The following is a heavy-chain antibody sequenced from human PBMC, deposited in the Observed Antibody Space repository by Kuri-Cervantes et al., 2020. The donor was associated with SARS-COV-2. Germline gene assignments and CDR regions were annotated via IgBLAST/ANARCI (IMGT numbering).Heavy chain of an antibody. CDR1: GGSISSSSYY. Sequence: GSLRLSCTVSGGSISSSSYYWGWIRQPPGKGLEWIGSIYYSGSTYYNPSLKSRVTISVDTSKNQFSLKLSSVTAADTAVYYCARYFWSGYYTGWFDPWGQGTLVTVSS. CDR2: IYYSGST. CDR3: ARYFWSGYYTGWFDP. V-gene: IGHV4-39*07. J-gene: IGHJ5*02. D-gene: IGHD3-3*01.